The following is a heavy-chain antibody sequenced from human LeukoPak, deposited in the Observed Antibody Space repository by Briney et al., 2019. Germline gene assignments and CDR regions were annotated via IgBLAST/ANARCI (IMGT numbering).Heavy chain of an antibody. CDR1: GFTFSSYE. CDR3: ARDRVVNAAERFDY. CDR2: ISSSASTI. V-gene: IGHV3-48*03. J-gene: IGHJ4*02. Sequence: QTGGSLRLSCAASGFTFSSYEMNWVRQAPGKGLEWVSSISSSASTIYYADSVKGRFTISRDNAKNSLYLQMNSLRAEDTAVYYCARDRVVNAAERFDYWGQGTPVTVSS. D-gene: IGHD3-3*01.